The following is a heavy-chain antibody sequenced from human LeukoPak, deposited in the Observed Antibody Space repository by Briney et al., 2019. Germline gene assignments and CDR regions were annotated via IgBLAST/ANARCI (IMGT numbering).Heavy chain of an antibody. V-gene: IGHV1-2*02. CDR2: INPNSGGT. Sequence: ASVKVSCKAFGYTFTGYYMHWVRQAPGQGLEWTGWINPNSGGTNYAQKFQGRVTMTRDTSISTAYMELSRLRSDDTAVYYRARGLHFTMVRGGTTNYYYGMDVWGQGTSVTVSS. CDR1: GYTFTGYY. CDR3: ARGLHFTMVRGGTTNYYYGMDV. D-gene: IGHD3-10*01. J-gene: IGHJ6*02.